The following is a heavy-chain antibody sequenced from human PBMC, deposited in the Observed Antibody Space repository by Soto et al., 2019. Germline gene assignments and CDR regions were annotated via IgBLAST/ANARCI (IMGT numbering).Heavy chain of an antibody. V-gene: IGHV3-9*01. J-gene: IGHJ1*01. CDR2: ISWNSGSI. CDR3: AKAGEGGWPTSAEYFQH. CDR1: GFTFSSYE. Sequence: EVQLVESGGGLVQPGGSLRLSCAASGFTFSSYEMNWVRQAPGKGLEWVSGISWNSGSIGYADSVKGRFTISRDNAKNSLYLQMNSLRAEDTALYYCAKAGEGGWPTSAEYFQHWGQGTLVTVSS. D-gene: IGHD1-26*01.